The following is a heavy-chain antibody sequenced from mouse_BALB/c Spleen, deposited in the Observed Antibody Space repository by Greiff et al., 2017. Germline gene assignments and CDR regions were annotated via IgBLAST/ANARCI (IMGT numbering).Heavy chain of an antibody. CDR1: GYTFTSYW. CDR3: ARSTTATEFAY. J-gene: IGHJ3*01. V-gene: IGHV1S81*02. Sequence: VQLQQPGAELVKPGASVKLSCKASGYTFTSYWMHWVKQRPGQGLEWIGEINPSNGRTNYNEKFKSKATLTVDKSSSTAYMQLSSLTSEDSAVYYCARSTTATEFAYWGQGTLVTVSA. D-gene: IGHD1-2*01. CDR2: INPSNGRT.